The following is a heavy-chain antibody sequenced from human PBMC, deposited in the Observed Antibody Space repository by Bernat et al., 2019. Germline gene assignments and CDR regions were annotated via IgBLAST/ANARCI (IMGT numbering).Heavy chain of an antibody. CDR3: ASRIYDSSGYYYLDAFDI. Sequence: EVQLVESGGGLVKPGGSLRLSCAASGFTFSSYSMNWVRQAPGKGLEWVSSISSSSSYIYYADSVKGRFTISRDNAKNSLYLQMNSLRAEDTAVYYCASRIYDSSGYYYLDAFDIWGQGTMVTVSS. CDR1: GFTFSSYS. J-gene: IGHJ3*02. V-gene: IGHV3-21*01. D-gene: IGHD3-22*01. CDR2: ISSSSSYI.